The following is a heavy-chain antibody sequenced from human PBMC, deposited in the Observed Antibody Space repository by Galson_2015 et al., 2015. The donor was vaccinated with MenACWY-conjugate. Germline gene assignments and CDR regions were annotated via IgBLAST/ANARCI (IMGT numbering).Heavy chain of an antibody. J-gene: IGHJ4*02. CDR1: GFSFSDYG. Sequence: SLGLSCAASGFSFSDYGMHWVRQAPGRGLEWRAFIRYDGSNKYYADSVKGRFTISRDNSKNTLYLQVKSLRPDDTAVYYCAKDLSGSTEGGDSWGQGTLVTVSP. CDR2: IRYDGSNK. V-gene: IGHV3-30*02. D-gene: IGHD1-26*01. CDR3: AKDLSGSTEGGDS.